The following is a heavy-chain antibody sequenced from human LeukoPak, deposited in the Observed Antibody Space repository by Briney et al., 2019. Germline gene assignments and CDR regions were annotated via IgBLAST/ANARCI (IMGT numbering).Heavy chain of an antibody. CDR2: ISSSSSYI. D-gene: IGHD6-13*01. V-gene: IGHV3-21*01. CDR3: ARDESGYSSSPNWFDP. CDR1: GFTFSSYS. J-gene: IGHJ5*02. Sequence: GGSLRLSCAASGFTFSSYSMNWVRQAPGKGLEWVSSISSSSSYIYYADSVKGRFTISRDNAKNSLYLQMNSLRAEDTAVYYWARDESGYSSSPNWFDPWGQGTLVTVS.